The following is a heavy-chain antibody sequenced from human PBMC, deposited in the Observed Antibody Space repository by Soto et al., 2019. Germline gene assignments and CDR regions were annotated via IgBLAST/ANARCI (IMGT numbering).Heavy chain of an antibody. J-gene: IGHJ4*02. Sequence: ASVKVSCKTSGFTFTSYYMHWVRQAPGQGLEWMGLIDLRGGDTRYAPKFQGRVTMTRDTSANRVYMELNSLRSEDIAAYYPARGRGGGYGLDLCGQGTLV. V-gene: IGHV1-46*01. D-gene: IGHD1-26*01. CDR1: GFTFTSYY. CDR2: IDLRGGDT. CDR3: ARGRGGGYGLDL.